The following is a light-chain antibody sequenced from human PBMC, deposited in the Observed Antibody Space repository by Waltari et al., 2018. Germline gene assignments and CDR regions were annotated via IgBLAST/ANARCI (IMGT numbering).Light chain of an antibody. V-gene: IGKV1-8*01. CDR2: AAS. J-gene: IGKJ2*01. CDR3: QQYYSYPRT. CDR1: QGISSY. Sequence: AIRMPQSPSSLSASTGDRVTITCRASQGISSYLAWYQQKPGKAPKLLIYAASTLQSGVPSWFSGSGSGTDFTLTISCLQSEDFATYYCQQYYSYPRTFGQGTKLEIK.